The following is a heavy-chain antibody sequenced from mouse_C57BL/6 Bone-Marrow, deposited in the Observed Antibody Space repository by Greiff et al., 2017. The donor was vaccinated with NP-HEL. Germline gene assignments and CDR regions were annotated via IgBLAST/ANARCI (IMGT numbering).Heavy chain of an antibody. V-gene: IGHV5-4*03. CDR3: ARVLPWYFDV. CDR2: ISDGGSYT. Sequence: EVKLMESGGGLVKPGGSLKLSCAASGFTFSSYAMSWVRQTPEKRLEWVATISDGGSYTYYPDNVKGRFTISRDNAKNNLYLQMSHLKSEDTAMYYCARVLPWYFDVWGTGTTVTVSS. CDR1: GFTFSSYA. J-gene: IGHJ1*03. D-gene: IGHD2-14*01.